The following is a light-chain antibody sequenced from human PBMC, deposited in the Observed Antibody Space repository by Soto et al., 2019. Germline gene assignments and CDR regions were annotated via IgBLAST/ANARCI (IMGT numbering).Light chain of an antibody. V-gene: IGKV1-9*01. CDR1: QGITNV. J-gene: IGKJ1*01. CDR2: XAS. Sequence: DIQLTQSPSFLSASVGDRVTITCRASQGITNVLAWYXKXXXXXXXXMVXXASNLASGVPLRFSGSGSGTEFTLTINSLQSEDFATYYCQQYDSYSWTGGQGTKV. CDR3: QQYDSYSWT.